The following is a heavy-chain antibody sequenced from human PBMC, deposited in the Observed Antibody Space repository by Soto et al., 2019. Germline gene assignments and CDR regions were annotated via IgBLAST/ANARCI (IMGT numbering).Heavy chain of an antibody. Sequence: ASVQVSCKASGYTFTSYDINWVRQATGQGLEWMGWMNPNSGNTGYAQKFQGRVTMTRNTSISTAYMELSSLRSEDTAVYYCARPKDYDDCLDLWGQGTLVTVSS. V-gene: IGHV1-8*01. J-gene: IGHJ4*02. CDR1: GYTFTSYD. CDR3: ARPKDYDDCLDL. D-gene: IGHD3-22*01. CDR2: MNPNSGNT.